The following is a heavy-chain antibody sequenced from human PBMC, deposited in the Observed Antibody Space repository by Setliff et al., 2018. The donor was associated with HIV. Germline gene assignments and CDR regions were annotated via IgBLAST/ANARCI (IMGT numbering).Heavy chain of an antibody. CDR3: AGVPIPMVTPNWFDT. D-gene: IGHD3-10*01. CDR2: IAYDGSNK. CDR1: GFTFSSNA. Sequence: GGSLRLSCAASGFTFSSNAMHWVRQAPGKGLEWVAVIAYDGSNKYYADSVRGRFTISRDNAKNSLYLQMNSLRLEDTAVFYCAGVPIPMVTPNWFDTWGQGTLVTVSS. V-gene: IGHV3-30*04. J-gene: IGHJ5*02.